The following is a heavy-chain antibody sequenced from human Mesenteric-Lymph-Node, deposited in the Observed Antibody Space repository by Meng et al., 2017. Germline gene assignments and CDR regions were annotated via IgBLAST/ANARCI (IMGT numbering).Heavy chain of an antibody. Sequence: SETLSLTCTVSGGSISSSSYYWGWIRQPPGKGLEWIGSIYYSGSTYYNPSLKSRVTISVDTSKNQFSLKLSSVTAADTAVYYCARGYDYGDWTSYGMDVWGQGTTVTVSS. CDR3: ARGYDYGDWTSYGMDV. CDR1: GGSISSSSYY. D-gene: IGHD4-17*01. V-gene: IGHV4-39*07. CDR2: IYYSGST. J-gene: IGHJ6*02.